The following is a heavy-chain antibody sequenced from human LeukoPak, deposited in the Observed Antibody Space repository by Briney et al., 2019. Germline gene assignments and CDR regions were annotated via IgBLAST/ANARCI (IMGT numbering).Heavy chain of an antibody. CDR2: IKQDGSEK. Sequence: GRSLRLSCAPSGFTSSTSWTNWARLDPGKGLECLPNIKQDGSEKYYVDSVKGRFTLSRTSAKNSLYLQMNSLRAEDTAVYYCARAEWSNWYFDLWGRGTLVTVSS. D-gene: IGHD3-3*01. V-gene: IGHV3-7*03. J-gene: IGHJ2*01. CDR3: ARAEWSNWYFDL. CDR1: GFTSSTSW.